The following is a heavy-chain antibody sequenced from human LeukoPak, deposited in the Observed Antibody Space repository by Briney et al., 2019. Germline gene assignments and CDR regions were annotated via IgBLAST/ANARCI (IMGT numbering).Heavy chain of an antibody. V-gene: IGHV1-2*02. D-gene: IGHD1-14*01. J-gene: IGHJ3*02. Sequence: ASVKVSCKASGYTFTGYYMHWVRQAPGQGLEWMGWINPNCGGTNYAQKFQGRVTMTRDTSISTAYMELSRLRSDDTAVYYCARGITEHGAFDIWGQGTMVTVSS. CDR2: INPNCGGT. CDR1: GYTFTGYY. CDR3: ARGITEHGAFDI.